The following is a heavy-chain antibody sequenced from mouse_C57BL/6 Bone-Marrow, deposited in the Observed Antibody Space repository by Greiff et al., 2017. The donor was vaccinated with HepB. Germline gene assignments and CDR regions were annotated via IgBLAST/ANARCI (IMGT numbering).Heavy chain of an antibody. CDR2: IHPNSGSS. J-gene: IGHJ1*03. Sequence: QVQLQQPGAELVKPGASVKLSCKASGYTFTSYWMHWVKQRPGQGLEWIGMIHPNSGSSNYNEKFKSKATLTVDKSSSTAYMQLSSLTSEDSAVYDCARGDYGSSYDWYFDVWGTGTTVTVSS. CDR3: ARGDYGSSYDWYFDV. D-gene: IGHD1-1*01. V-gene: IGHV1-64*01. CDR1: GYTFTSYW.